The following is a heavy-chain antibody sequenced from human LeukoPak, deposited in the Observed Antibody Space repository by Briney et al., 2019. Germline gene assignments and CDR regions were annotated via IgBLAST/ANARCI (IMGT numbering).Heavy chain of an antibody. CDR2: TYYSGST. D-gene: IGHD4-17*01. Sequence: SETLSLTCTVSGGSISSHFWSWLRQPPGKGLEWIAYTYYSGSTDYNPSLKSRVTISVDTSKNQFSLKLSSVTAADTAVYYCARQTMTTADAFDIWGQGTMVTVS. CDR3: ARQTMTTADAFDI. CDR1: GGSISSHF. J-gene: IGHJ3*02. V-gene: IGHV4-59*08.